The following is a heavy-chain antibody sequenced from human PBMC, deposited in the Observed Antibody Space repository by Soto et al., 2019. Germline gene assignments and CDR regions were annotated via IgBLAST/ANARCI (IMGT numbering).Heavy chain of an antibody. Sequence: EVQLVESGGGLVQPGGSLRLSCAVSGLTVSSNYMSWVRQAPGKGLEWVSVIYSGGSTYYADSVKGRYTISRDNSKNTLYLQMNSRRAEDTAVYYCAREGIRSPLYYWGQGTLVTVSS. V-gene: IGHV3-66*01. D-gene: IGHD4-17*01. CDR3: AREGIRSPLYY. J-gene: IGHJ4*02. CDR1: GLTVSSNY. CDR2: IYSGGST.